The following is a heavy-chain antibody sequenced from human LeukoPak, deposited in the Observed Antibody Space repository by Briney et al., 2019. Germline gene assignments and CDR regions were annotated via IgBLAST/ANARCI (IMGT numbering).Heavy chain of an antibody. CDR3: ARDFAPNYYDSSGYYSY. D-gene: IGHD3-22*01. CDR1: GGTFSSYA. V-gene: IGHV1-69*13. CDR2: IIPIFGTA. Sequence: GASVKVSCKASGGTFSSYAISWVRQAPGQGLEWMGGIIPIFGTANYAQKFQGRVTITADESTSTAYMELSSLRSEDTAVYYCARDFAPNYYDSSGYYSYWGQGTLVTVSS. J-gene: IGHJ4*02.